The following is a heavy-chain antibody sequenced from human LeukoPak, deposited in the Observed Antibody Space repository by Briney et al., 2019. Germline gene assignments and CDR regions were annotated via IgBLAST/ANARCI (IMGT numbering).Heavy chain of an antibody. CDR1: GYTFTGYY. Sequence: GASVKVSCKASGYTFTGYYMHWVRQAPGQGLEWMGRINPNSGGTNYAQKFQGRVTMTRDTSISTAYMELSRLRSDGTAVYYCAGSMIVVEAYDYWGQGTLVTVSS. D-gene: IGHD3-22*01. V-gene: IGHV1-2*06. CDR2: INPNSGGT. J-gene: IGHJ4*02. CDR3: AGSMIVVEAYDY.